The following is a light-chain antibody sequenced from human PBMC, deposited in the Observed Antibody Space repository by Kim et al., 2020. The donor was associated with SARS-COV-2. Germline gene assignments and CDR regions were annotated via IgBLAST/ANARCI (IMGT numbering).Light chain of an antibody. CDR2: AAS. J-gene: IGKJ4*01. CDR3: QQIYSIPRT. CDR1: QSIRSY. Sequence: DIQMTQSPSSLSASVGDRVTITCRASQSIRSYLNWYQQKPGKAPKLLIYAASSLESGVPSRFSGSGSGTDFTLTISSLQPEDFAAYYCQQIYSIPRTFGGGTKVDIK. V-gene: IGKV1-39*01.